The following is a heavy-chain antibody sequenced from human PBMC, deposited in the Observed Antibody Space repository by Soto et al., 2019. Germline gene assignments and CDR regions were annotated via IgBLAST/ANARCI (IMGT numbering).Heavy chain of an antibody. D-gene: IGHD2-15*01. Sequence: GGSLRLSCAASGFTFSSYGMHWVRQAPGKGLEWVAVIWYDGSNKYYADSVKGRFTISRDNSKDTLYLQMNSLRAEDTAVYNCARDCIYCSGGSCHPSVFAYWGRGSVVSVSS. J-gene: IGHJ4*02. CDR1: GFTFSSYG. CDR2: IWYDGSNK. V-gene: IGHV3-33*01. CDR3: ARDCIYCSGGSCHPSVFAY.